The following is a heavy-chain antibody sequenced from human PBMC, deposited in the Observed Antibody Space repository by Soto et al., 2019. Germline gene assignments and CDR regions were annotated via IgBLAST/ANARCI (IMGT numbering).Heavy chain of an antibody. CDR2: MNPNSGNT. J-gene: IGHJ6*03. CDR1: GYTFTSYD. V-gene: IGHV1-8*01. CDR3: ARGPMEIAVAGRFYYYYMDV. D-gene: IGHD6-19*01. Sequence: ASVKVSCKASGYTFTSYDINWVRQATGQGLEWMGWMNPNSGNTGYAQKFQGRVTMTRNTSISTAYMELSSLRSEDTAVYYCARGPMEIAVAGRFYYYYMDVWGKGTTVTVSS.